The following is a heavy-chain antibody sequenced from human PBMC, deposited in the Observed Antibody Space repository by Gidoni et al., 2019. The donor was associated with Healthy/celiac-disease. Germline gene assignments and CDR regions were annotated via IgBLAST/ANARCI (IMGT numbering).Heavy chain of an antibody. CDR1: GFTVGDYA. V-gene: IGHV3-49*03. CDR3: TRGGPFGTYYGSGSYGYFDY. D-gene: IGHD3-10*01. J-gene: IGHJ4*02. CDR2: IRSKAYGGTT. Sequence: EVQLVESGGGLVQPGRSLRLSCTASGFTVGDYAMSWFRQAPGKGLEWVGFIRSKAYGGTTEYAASVKGRFTISRDDSKSIAYLQMNSLKTEDTAVYYCTRGGPFGTYYGSGSYGYFDYWGQGTLVTVSS.